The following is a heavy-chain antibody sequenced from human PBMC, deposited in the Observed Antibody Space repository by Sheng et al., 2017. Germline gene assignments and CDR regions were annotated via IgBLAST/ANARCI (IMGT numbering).Heavy chain of an antibody. CDR3: ARSGPDRYSSSWYYFDY. D-gene: IGHD6-13*01. V-gene: IGHV3-30-3*01. Sequence: QVQLVESGGGVVQPGRSLRLSCAASGFTFSSYAMHWVRQAPGKGLEWVAVISYDGSNKYYADSVKGRFTISRDNSKNTLYLQMNSLRAEDTAVYYCARSGPDRYSSSWYYFDYWGQGTLVTVSS. CDR1: GFTFSSYA. CDR2: ISYDGSNK. J-gene: IGHJ4*02.